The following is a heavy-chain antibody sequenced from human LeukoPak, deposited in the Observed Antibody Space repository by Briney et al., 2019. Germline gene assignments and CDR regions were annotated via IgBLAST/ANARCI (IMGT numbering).Heavy chain of an antibody. CDR3: TTDFVGIAVAGRIPFDY. V-gene: IGHV3-15*01. CDR1: GFTFSNAW. CDR2: IKSKTDGGTT. Sequence: GGSLRLSCAASGFTFSNAWMSWVRQALGKGLEWVGRIKSKTDGGTTDYAAPVKGRFTISRDDSKNTLYLQMNSLKTEDTAVYYCTTDFVGIAVAGRIPFDYWGQGTLVTVSS. J-gene: IGHJ4*02. D-gene: IGHD6-19*01.